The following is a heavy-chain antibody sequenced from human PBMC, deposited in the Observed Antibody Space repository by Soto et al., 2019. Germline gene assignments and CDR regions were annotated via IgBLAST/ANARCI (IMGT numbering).Heavy chain of an antibody. CDR1: GFTFSSYG. Sequence: PGGSLRLSCAASGFTFSSYGMHWVRQAPGKGLEWVAVISYDGSNKYYADSVKGRFTISRDNSKNTLYLQMNSLRAEDTAVYYCAKDRGTLGYSSSWYSRYYYYYGMDVWGQGTTVTVSS. V-gene: IGHV3-30*18. CDR3: AKDRGTLGYSSSWYSRYYYYYGMDV. CDR2: ISYDGSNK. J-gene: IGHJ6*02. D-gene: IGHD6-13*01.